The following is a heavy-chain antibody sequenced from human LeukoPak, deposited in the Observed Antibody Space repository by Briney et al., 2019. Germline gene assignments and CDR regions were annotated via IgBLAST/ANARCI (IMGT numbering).Heavy chain of an antibody. V-gene: IGHV4-59*01. J-gene: IGHJ6*03. CDR1: GGSISSYY. Sequence: SETLSLTCTVSGGSISSYYWSWIRQPPGKGLEWIGYMYYSGSTNYNPSLKSRVTMSVDMSKNQVSLKLSSVTAADTAVYYCARDRVGQQLVGRKYYYYCMDVWGKGTTVTISS. D-gene: IGHD6-13*01. CDR3: ARDRVGQQLVGRKYYYYCMDV. CDR2: MYYSGST.